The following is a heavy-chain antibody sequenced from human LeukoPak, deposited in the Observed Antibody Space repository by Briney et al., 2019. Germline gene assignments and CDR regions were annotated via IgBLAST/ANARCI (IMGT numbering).Heavy chain of an antibody. D-gene: IGHD1-26*01. V-gene: IGHV4-59*01. CDR3: LRETRLHNGSYSYDAFDI. CDR1: GGSISSYY. CDR2: ISYSGST. J-gene: IGHJ3*02. Sequence: SETLSLTCTVSGGSISSYYWSWIRQPPGKGLEWIGYISYSGSTDYNPSLKSRVTISLDTSKNQFSLRLSSVTAADTAVYYCLRETRLHNGSYSYDAFDIWGQGTMVTVSS.